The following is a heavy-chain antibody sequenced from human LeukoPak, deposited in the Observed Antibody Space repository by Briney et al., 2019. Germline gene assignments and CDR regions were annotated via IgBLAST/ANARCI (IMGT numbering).Heavy chain of an antibody. D-gene: IGHD5-18*01. CDR2: INHSGST. J-gene: IGHJ4*02. CDR3: ARHRCSQLWFAADDY. Sequence: SETLSLTCAVYGGSFSGYYWSWIRQPPGKGLEWIGEINHSGSTNYNPSLKSRVTISVDTSKNQFSLKLSSVTAADTAVYYCARHRCSQLWFAADDYWGQGTLVTVSS. CDR1: GGSFSGYY. V-gene: IGHV4-34*01.